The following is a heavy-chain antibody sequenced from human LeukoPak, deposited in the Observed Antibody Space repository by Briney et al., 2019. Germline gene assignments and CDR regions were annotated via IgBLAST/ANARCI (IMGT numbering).Heavy chain of an antibody. V-gene: IGHV4-31*03. CDR3: ARLQYCSGTSCYWFDP. CDR2: IYYSGST. D-gene: IGHD2-2*01. J-gene: IGHJ5*02. CDR1: GGSISSGGYY. Sequence: SQTLSLTCTVSGGSISSGGYYWSWVRQHPGKGLEWIGYIYYSGSTYYNPSLKSRVTISVDTSKNQFSLRLSSVTAADTAVYYCARLQYCSGTSCYWFDPWGQGTLVTVSS.